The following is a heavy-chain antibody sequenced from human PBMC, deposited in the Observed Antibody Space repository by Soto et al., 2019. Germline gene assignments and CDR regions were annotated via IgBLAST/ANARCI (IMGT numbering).Heavy chain of an antibody. D-gene: IGHD3-22*01. J-gene: IGHJ5*02. V-gene: IGHV4-59*01. CDR3: ATSGIVGREVNTWFDP. CDR1: AGSITTSY. CDR2: ISYRGST. Sequence: SETLSLTCTVSAGSITTSYWSWIRQPLGKALEWIGYISYRGSTNYNPSLKSRLTISIDTSKSQISLKLTSMTTADTAVYYCATSGIVGREVNTWFDPWGQGTLVTVSS.